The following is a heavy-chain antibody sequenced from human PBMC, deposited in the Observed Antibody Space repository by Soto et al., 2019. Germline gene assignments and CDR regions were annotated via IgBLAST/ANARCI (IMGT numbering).Heavy chain of an antibody. V-gene: IGHV4-38-2*02. Sequence: SETLSLTCTASGYSISSGYHWAWIRQPPGKGLEWLGSVHYSGNTYYNPSLKSRLTISVDKSKNQFSLNLSSVTAADTAVYYCARQDRVVAEGRWFDPWGQGTLVTVSS. CDR3: ARQDRVVAEGRWFDP. D-gene: IGHD2-15*01. CDR2: VHYSGNT. CDR1: GYSISSGYH. J-gene: IGHJ5*02.